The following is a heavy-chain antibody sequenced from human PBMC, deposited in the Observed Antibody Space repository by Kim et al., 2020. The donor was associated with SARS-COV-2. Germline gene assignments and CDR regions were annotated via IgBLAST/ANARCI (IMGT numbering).Heavy chain of an antibody. J-gene: IGHJ6*02. CDR1: GYTFTSYG. V-gene: IGHV1-18*04. CDR2: ISAYNGNT. Sequence: ASVKVSCKASGYTFTSYGISWVRQAPGQGLEWMGWISAYNGNTNYAQKLQCRVTMTTDTSTSTAYMELRSLRSDDTAVYYCARDLDPSGGDYLYYYYGMDVWGQGTTVTVSS. D-gene: IGHD4-17*01. CDR3: ARDLDPSGGDYLYYYYGMDV.